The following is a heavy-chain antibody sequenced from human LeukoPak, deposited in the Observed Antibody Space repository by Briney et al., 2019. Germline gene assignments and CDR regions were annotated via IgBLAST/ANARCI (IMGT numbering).Heavy chain of an antibody. J-gene: IGHJ4*02. CDR1: GFTFSSYG. Sequence: GRSLRLSCAASGFTFSSYGMHWVRQAPGKGLEWVAVIYYDGSNKYYTDSVKGRFTISRDNSKSTLYLQMNSLRAEDTAVYYCGRSGAYDNPGGGGFEYFDYWGQGTLVTVSS. CDR3: GRSGAYDNPGGGGFEYFDY. D-gene: IGHD3-22*01. V-gene: IGHV3-33*01. CDR2: IYYDGSNK.